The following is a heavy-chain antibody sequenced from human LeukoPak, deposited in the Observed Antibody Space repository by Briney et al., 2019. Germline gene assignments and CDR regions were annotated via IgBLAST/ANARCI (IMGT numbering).Heavy chain of an antibody. V-gene: IGHV3-53*01. J-gene: IGHJ4*02. D-gene: IGHD5-18*01. CDR3: ARERRGYSYGYADY. Sequence: GGSLRLSCAAPGFTVSSNYMSWVRQAPGKGLEWVSVIYSGGSTYYADSVKGRFTISRDNSKNTLYLQMNSLSAEDTAVYYCARERRGYSYGYADYWGQGTLVTVSS. CDR2: IYSGGST. CDR1: GFTVSSNY.